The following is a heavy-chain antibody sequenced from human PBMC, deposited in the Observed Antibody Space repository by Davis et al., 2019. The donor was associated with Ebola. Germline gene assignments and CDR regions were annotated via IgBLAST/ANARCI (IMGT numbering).Heavy chain of an antibody. J-gene: IGHJ4*02. V-gene: IGHV3-33*01. CDR2: IWYDGSNK. CDR1: GFTFSSYG. D-gene: IGHD3-22*01. CDR3: ARLGSSGYYYSDY. Sequence: PGGSLRLSCAASGFTFSSYGMHWVRQAPGKGLEWVAVIWYDGSNKYYADSVKGRFTISRDNSKNTLYLQMNSLRAEDTAVYYCARLGSSGYYYSDYWGQGTLVTVSS.